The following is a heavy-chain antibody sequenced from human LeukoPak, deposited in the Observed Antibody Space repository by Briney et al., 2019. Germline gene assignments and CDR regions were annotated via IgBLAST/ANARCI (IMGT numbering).Heavy chain of an antibody. D-gene: IGHD5-18*01. CDR2: IIPIFGTA. CDR1: GGTFSSYA. Sequence: SVKVSCKASGGTFSSYAISWVRQAPGQGLEWMGGIIPIFGTANYAQKFQGRVTIAADESTSTAYMELSSLRSEDTAVYYCARTEESGYSYGYFGYYYYMDVWGKGTTVTVSS. V-gene: IGHV1-69*13. J-gene: IGHJ6*03. CDR3: ARTEESGYSYGYFGYYYYMDV.